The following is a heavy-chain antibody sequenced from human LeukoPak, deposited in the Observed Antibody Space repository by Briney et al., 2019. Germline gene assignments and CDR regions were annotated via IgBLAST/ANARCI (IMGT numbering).Heavy chain of an antibody. J-gene: IGHJ6*03. D-gene: IGHD5/OR15-5a*01. CDR1: GYSISSGYY. CDR2: IYHSGST. CDR3: ARQRYRVRYYYMDV. V-gene: IGHV4-38-2*02. Sequence: PSETLSLTCTVSGYSISSGYYWGWIRQPPGKGLEWIGSIYHSGSTYYNPSLKSRVTISVDTSKNQFSLKLSSVTAADTAVYYCARQRYRVRYYYMDVWGKGTTVTISS.